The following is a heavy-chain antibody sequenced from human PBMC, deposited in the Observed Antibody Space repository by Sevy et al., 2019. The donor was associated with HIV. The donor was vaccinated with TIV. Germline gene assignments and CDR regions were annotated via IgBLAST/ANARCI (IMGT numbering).Heavy chain of an antibody. CDR2: IYYSGST. Sequence: SETLSLTYTVSGGSITSSSLYWGWIRQPPGKGLEWIGSIYYSGSTNYNPPLKSRVTISIDTSKKQFSLKLSSVTAADTAVYYCARQKVRAAYYYDSTGRQGKADFDSWGQGVLVTVSS. J-gene: IGHJ4*02. CDR3: ARQKVRAAYYYDSTGRQGKADFDS. D-gene: IGHD3-22*01. CDR1: GGSITSSSLY. V-gene: IGHV4-39*01.